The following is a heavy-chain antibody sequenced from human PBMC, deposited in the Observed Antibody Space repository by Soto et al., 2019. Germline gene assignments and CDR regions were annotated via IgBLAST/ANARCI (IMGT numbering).Heavy chain of an antibody. V-gene: IGHV3-23*01. J-gene: IGHJ5*01. Sequence: EVQLLDSGGGLVQPGGSLRLSCAASGFTFRSYVLSWVRQAPGKGLEWVSTVSDTGISTYYAGSVTGRFTISRDNSRNTVYLQMNSLRAEDTAVYYCAKSYFDSSGFDSWGLGTLVTVSS. CDR1: GFTFRSYV. CDR3: AKSYFDSSGFDS. D-gene: IGHD3-22*01. CDR2: VSDTGIST.